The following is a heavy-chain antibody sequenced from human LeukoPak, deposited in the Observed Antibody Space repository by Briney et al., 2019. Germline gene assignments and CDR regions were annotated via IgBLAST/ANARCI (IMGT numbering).Heavy chain of an antibody. CDR3: ARSNYDFWSGYYNYYFDY. Sequence: SETLSLTCTVSGASISSYYWSWIRQPAGKGLEWIGRIHTSGTSNCNPSLKSRVTMSVDTSKNQFSLKLSSVTAADTAVYYCARSNYDFWSGYYNYYFDYWGQGTLVTVSS. CDR1: GASISSYY. J-gene: IGHJ4*02. V-gene: IGHV4-4*07. D-gene: IGHD3-3*01. CDR2: IHTSGTS.